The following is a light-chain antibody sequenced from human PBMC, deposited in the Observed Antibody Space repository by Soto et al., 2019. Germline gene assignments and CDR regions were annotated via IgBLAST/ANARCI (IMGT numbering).Light chain of an antibody. J-gene: IGLJ2*01. CDR3: AAWDDSLSGGV. CDR1: SSNIGSNT. Sequence: QSVLTQPPSASGTPGQRLTISCSGSSSNIGSNTVNWYQQLPGTAPKLLIYSNNQRPSGVPDRFSGSKSGTSASLAISGLQSEDEAAYYCAAWDDSLSGGVFGGGTKLSVL. V-gene: IGLV1-44*01. CDR2: SNN.